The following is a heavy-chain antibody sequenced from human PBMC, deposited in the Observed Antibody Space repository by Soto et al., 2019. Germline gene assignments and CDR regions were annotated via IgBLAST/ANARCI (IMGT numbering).Heavy chain of an antibody. CDR2: INPNSGGT. J-gene: IGHJ4*02. CDR1: GYTXTGYY. V-gene: IGHV1-2*02. Sequence: SXKVSFKATGYTXTGYYRHLVRQAPGQGLEWMGWINPNSGGTNYAQKFQGRVTITRYASISTAYIEMSRLRSDDRAVYYFARSRQLVYYFDYWGQGTLVTVSS. CDR3: ARSRQLVYYFDY. D-gene: IGHD6-13*01.